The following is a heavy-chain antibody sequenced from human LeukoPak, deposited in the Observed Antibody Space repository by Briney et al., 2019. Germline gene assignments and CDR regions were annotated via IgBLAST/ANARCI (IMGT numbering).Heavy chain of an antibody. CDR3: ARVGLDCSSTSCQRGVDY. CDR2: IHHSGST. J-gene: IGHJ4*02. Sequence: PSETLSLTCAVSGGSISSGGYSWSWIRRPPGKGLEWIGYIHHSGSTYYNPSLKSRVTMSVDRSKNQFSLKLSSVTAADTAVYYCARVGLDCSSTSCQRGVDYWGQGTLVTVSS. D-gene: IGHD2-2*01. CDR1: GGSISSGGYS. V-gene: IGHV4-30-2*01.